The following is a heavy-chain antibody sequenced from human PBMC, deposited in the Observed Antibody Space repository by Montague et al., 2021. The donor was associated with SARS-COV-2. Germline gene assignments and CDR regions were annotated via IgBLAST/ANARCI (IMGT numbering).Heavy chain of an antibody. D-gene: IGHD3-10*01. CDR1: GGSISSSNYY. Sequence: SETLSLTCTVSGGSISSSNYYWGWIRQPPGKGLEWIGNMYYSGSTYYNPSLKSRVTVSIDTSKNQFSLKLSSVTAADAAVYSCARDDIVLQGVTKGMDVWGQGTMVTVSS. V-gene: IGHV4-39*07. CDR3: ARDDIVLQGVTKGMDV. CDR2: MYYSGST. J-gene: IGHJ6*02.